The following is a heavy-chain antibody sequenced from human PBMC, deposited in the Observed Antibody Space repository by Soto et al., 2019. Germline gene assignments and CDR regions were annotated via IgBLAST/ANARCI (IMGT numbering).Heavy chain of an antibody. J-gene: IGHJ6*02. CDR2: FDPEDGET. CDR3: ATDSSSSRGTYYYYGMDV. D-gene: IGHD6-6*01. Sequence: GASVKVSCKVSGYTLTELSMHWVRQAPGKGLEWMGGFDPEDGETIYAQKFQGRVTMTEDTSTDTAYMELSSLRSEDTAVYYCATDSSSSRGTYYYYGMDVWGQGTTVTVSS. CDR1: GYTLTELS. V-gene: IGHV1-24*01.